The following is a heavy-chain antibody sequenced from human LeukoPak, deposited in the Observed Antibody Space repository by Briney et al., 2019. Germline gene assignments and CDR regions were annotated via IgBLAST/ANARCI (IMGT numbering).Heavy chain of an antibody. D-gene: IGHD6-13*01. CDR2: IYYSGST. V-gene: IGHV4-61*03. J-gene: IGHJ6*04. CDR1: DYSIRSGYY. Sequence: SETLSLTCTVSDYSIRSGYYWGWIRQPPGKGLEYIGYIYYSGSTNYNPSLKSRVTISLDTSKNHFSLRLTSVTEADTAVYYCARISAAAVEPWGKGTTVTISS. CDR3: ARISAAAVEP.